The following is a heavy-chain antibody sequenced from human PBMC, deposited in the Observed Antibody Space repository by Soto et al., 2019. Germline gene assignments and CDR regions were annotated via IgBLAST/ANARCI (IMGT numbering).Heavy chain of an antibody. Sequence: GGSLRLSCAASGFTFSSYGMHWVRQAPGKGLEWVAVIWYDGSNKYYADSVKGRFTISRDNSKNTLYLQMNSLRAEDTAVYYCARGTDDYGDYVYYYYYYMDVWGKGTTVTVSS. CDR3: ARGTDDYGDYVYYYYYYMDV. J-gene: IGHJ6*03. D-gene: IGHD4-17*01. CDR2: IWYDGSNK. V-gene: IGHV3-33*01. CDR1: GFTFSSYG.